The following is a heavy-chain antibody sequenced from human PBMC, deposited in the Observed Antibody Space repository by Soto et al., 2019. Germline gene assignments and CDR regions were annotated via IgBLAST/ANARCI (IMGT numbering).Heavy chain of an antibody. D-gene: IGHD3-22*01. CDR3: AREIYDDYDSSGFDH. Sequence: ASVKVSCKTSGYTFTNFGLSWVRQAPGQGLEWMGWISAYNGNTNYAQNFQGRVTMTTDTSTSTAYMELRSLRVEDTAVYYCAREIYDDYDSSGFDHWGQGTLVTVSS. J-gene: IGHJ4*02. V-gene: IGHV1-18*01. CDR2: ISAYNGNT. CDR1: GYTFTNFG.